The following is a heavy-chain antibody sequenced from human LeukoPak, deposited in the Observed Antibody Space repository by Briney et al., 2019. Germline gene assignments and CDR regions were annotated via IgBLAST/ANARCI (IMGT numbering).Heavy chain of an antibody. CDR2: ISWNSGSI. CDR3: ARCPGLDCSSTSCYLPHDNYYYYGMDV. Sequence: GGSLRLSCAASGFTFDDYAMHWVRQAPGKGLEWVSGISWNSGSIGYADSVKGRFTISRDNAKNSLYLQVNSLRAEDTALYYCARCPGLDCSSTSCYLPHDNYYYYGMDVWGQGTTVTVSS. J-gene: IGHJ6*02. V-gene: IGHV3-9*01. D-gene: IGHD2-2*01. CDR1: GFTFDDYA.